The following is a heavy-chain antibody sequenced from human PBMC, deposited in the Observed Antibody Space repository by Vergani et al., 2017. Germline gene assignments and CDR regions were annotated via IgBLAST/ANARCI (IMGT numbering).Heavy chain of an antibody. CDR1: GFTFSSYG. CDR3: AKDGIAAAGYHMYYFDY. D-gene: IGHD6-13*01. CDR2: ISYDGSNK. J-gene: IGHJ4*02. Sequence: QVQLVESGGGVVQPGRSLRLSCAASGFTFSSYGMHWVRQAPGKVLEWLAVISYDGSNKYYADSVKGRFTISRDNSKNTLYLQMNSLRAEDTAVYYCAKDGIAAAGYHMYYFDYWGQGTLVTVSS. V-gene: IGHV3-30*18.